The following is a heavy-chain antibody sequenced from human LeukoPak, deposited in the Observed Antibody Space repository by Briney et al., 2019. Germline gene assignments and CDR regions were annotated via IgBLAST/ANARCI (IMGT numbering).Heavy chain of an antibody. D-gene: IGHD2-21*01. Sequence: GGSLRLSCAASGFTFSSNYMSWVRQAPGKGLEGVSVMYSGGSRYYADSVKGRFTISRDSSRNTMYLQMNSLRAEDTAVYFCARAIQQTTILWWWYAFDIWGQGTMVTVSS. CDR3: ARAIQQTTILWWWYAFDI. V-gene: IGHV3-53*01. CDR2: MYSGGSR. J-gene: IGHJ3*02. CDR1: GFTFSSNY.